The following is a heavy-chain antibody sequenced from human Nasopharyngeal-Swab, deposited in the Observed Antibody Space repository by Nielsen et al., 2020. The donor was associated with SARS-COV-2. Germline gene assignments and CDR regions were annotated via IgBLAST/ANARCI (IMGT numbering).Heavy chain of an antibody. D-gene: IGHD2-2*03. V-gene: IGHV3-9*01. CDR3: AKELDIVVVPAAYGFGYYGMDV. CDR2: ISWNSGSI. CDR1: GFTFDDYA. J-gene: IGHJ6*02. Sequence: SLKISCAASGFTFDDYAMHWVRQAPGKGLEWVSGISWNSGSIGYADSVKGRFTISRDNAKNSLYLQVNSLRAEDTALYYCAKELDIVVVPAAYGFGYYGMDVWGQGTTVTVSS.